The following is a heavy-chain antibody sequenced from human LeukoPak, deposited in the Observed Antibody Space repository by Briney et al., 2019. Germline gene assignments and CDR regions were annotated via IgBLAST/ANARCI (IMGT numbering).Heavy chain of an antibody. CDR1: GFTFDDYA. CDR2: ISWNSGSI. Sequence: HPGGSLRLSCAASGFTFDDYAMHWVRQAPGKGLEWVSGISWNSGSIGYADSVKGRFTISRDNAKNSLYLQMNSLRAEDTALYYCAKDNSGTFDYWGQGTLVTVSS. V-gene: IGHV3-9*01. D-gene: IGHD1/OR15-1a*01. J-gene: IGHJ4*02. CDR3: AKDNSGTFDY.